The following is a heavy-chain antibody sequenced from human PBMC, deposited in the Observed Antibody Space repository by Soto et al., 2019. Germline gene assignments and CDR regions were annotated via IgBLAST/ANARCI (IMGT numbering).Heavy chain of an antibody. V-gene: IGHV1-2*02. CDR3: ARDRVIAAAGPHGSDP. Sequence: QVQLVQSGAEVKKPGASVKVSCKASGYTFTGYYMHWVRQAPGQGLEWMGWINPNSGGTNYAQKFQGRVTITRDTSISTAYMELSRLRSDDTAVYYCARDRVIAAAGPHGSDPWGQGTLVTVSS. CDR1: GYTFTGYY. D-gene: IGHD6-13*01. CDR2: INPNSGGT. J-gene: IGHJ5*02.